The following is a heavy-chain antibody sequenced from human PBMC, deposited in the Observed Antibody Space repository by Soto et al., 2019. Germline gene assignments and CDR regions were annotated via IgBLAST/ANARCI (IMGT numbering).Heavy chain of an antibody. V-gene: IGHV4-59*01. CDR2: IYYSGST. CDR1: GGSFSGYY. Sequence: SETLSLTCAVYGGSFSGYYWSWIRQPPGKGLEWIGYIYYSGSTNYNPSLKSRVTISVDTSKNQFSLKLSSVTAADTAVYYCARAAPNSSGYYYVRYYFDYWGQGTLVTVSS. D-gene: IGHD3-22*01. CDR3: ARAAPNSSGYYYVRYYFDY. J-gene: IGHJ4*02.